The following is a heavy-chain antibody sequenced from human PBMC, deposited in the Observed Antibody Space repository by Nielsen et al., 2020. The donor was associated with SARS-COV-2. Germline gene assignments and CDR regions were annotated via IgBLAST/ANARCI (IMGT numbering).Heavy chain of an antibody. J-gene: IGHJ4*02. V-gene: IGHV1-2*02. Sequence: ASVKVSCKASGYTFTSYGISWVRQAPGQGLEWMGWINPNSGGTNYAQKFQGRVTMTRDTSISTAYMELSRLRSDDTAVYYCARDRWELGYWGQGTLVTVSS. CDR2: INPNSGGT. CDR3: ARDRWELGY. CDR1: GYTFTSYG. D-gene: IGHD1-26*01.